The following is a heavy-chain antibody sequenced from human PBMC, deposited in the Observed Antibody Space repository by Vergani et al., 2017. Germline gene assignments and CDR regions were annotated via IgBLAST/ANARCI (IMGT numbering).Heavy chain of an antibody. Sequence: EVQLVESGGGLVKPGGSLRLSCAASGFTFSSYSMNWVRQAPGKGLEWVASISSSSSYIKYADSVKGRFTSSRYKAKNSLYLQMNSLRAEDTAVYYCARDRYWGGDCYSSGDFDYWGQGTLVTVSS. CDR1: GFTFSSYS. V-gene: IGHV3-21*01. J-gene: IGHJ4*02. CDR3: ARDRYWGGDCYSSGDFDY. D-gene: IGHD2-21*02. CDR2: ISSSSSYI.